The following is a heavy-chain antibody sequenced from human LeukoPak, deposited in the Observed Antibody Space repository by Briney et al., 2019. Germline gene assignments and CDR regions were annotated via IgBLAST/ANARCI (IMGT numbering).Heavy chain of an antibody. CDR1: GYTFTSYY. CDR3: ARVVTVVTSRYFDY. V-gene: IGHV1-18*04. J-gene: IGHJ4*02. D-gene: IGHD4-23*01. CDR2: ISAYNGNT. Sequence: ASVKVSCKASGYTFTSYYMHWVRQAPGQGLEWMGWISAYNGNTNYAQKLQGRVTMTTDTSTSTAYMELRSLRSDDTAVYYCARVVTVVTSRYFDYWGQGTLVTVSS.